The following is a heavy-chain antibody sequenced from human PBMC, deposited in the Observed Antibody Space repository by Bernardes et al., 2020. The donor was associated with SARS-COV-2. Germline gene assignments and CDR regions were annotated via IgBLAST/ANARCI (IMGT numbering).Heavy chain of an antibody. D-gene: IGHD3-22*01. J-gene: IGHJ3*02. CDR2: IKQDGSEK. CDR3: ARWGRYYDSSGYYGSGAFDI. V-gene: IGHV3-7*04. Sequence: GWSLRLSCAASGFTFSSYWMSWVRQAPGKGLEWVANIKQDGSEKYYVDSVKGRFTISRDNAKNSLYLQMNSLRAEDTAVYYCARWGRYYDSSGYYGSGAFDIWGQGTMVTVSS. CDR1: GFTFSSYW.